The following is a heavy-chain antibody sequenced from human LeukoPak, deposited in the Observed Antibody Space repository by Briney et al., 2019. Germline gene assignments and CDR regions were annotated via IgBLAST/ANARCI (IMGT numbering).Heavy chain of an antibody. CDR2: IYYSGST. J-gene: IGHJ6*03. CDR3: ARDSYYYYMDV. V-gene: IGHV4-39*07. CDR1: GGSISSSSYY. Sequence: ETLSLTCTVSGGSISSSSYYWGWIRQPPGKGLEWIGSIYYSGSTYYNPSLKSRVTISVDTSKNQFSLKLSSVTAADTAVYYCARDSYYYYMDVWGKGTTVTVSS.